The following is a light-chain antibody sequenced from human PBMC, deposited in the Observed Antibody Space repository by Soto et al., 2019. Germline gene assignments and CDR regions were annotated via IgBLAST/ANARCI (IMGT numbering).Light chain of an antibody. J-gene: IGKJ2*01. CDR3: QHYESAPPSFT. V-gene: IGKV3-20*01. CDR2: GAS. Sequence: EIVLTQSPGTLSLSPGERVTLSCRASQSLTSSYLAWYQQKPGQAPRPLIYGASSRATGIPDRFSGSGSGTDFTVTISRLEPEDFAVYFCQHYESAPPSFTFGQGTKLEIK. CDR1: QSLTSSY.